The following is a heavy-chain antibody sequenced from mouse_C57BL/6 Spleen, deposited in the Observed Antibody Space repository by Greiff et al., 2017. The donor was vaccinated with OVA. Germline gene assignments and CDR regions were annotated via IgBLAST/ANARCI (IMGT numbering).Heavy chain of an antibody. J-gene: IGHJ4*01. D-gene: IGHD2-1*01. CDR2: ISYDGSN. CDR3: AQYGNYEAMDY. CDR1: GYSITSGYY. V-gene: IGHV3-6*01. Sequence: EVQLQESGPGLVKPSQSLSLTCSVTGYSITSGYYCNWIRQFPGNKLEWMGYISYDGSNNYNPSLKNRISITRDTSKNQFFLKLNSVTTEDTATYYCAQYGNYEAMDYWGQGTSVTVSS.